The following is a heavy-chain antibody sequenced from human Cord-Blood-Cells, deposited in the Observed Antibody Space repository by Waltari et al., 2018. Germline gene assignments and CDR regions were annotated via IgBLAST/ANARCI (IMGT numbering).Heavy chain of an antibody. J-gene: IGHJ3*02. CDR3: ARAAGIAARPIDI. V-gene: IGHV1-8*01. CDR2: MNPNSGNT. CDR1: GYTFPRYA. Sequence: QVQLVQPGAEVKKSGASVKVSFKASGYTFPRYATTGVRLATEQGLEWMGWMNPNSGNTGYAQKFQGRVTMTRNTSISTAYMELSSLRSEDTAVYYCARAAGIAARPIDIWGQGTMVTVSS. D-gene: IGHD6-6*01.